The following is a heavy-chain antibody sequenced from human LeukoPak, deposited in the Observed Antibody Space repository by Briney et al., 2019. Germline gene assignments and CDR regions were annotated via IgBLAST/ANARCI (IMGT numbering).Heavy chain of an antibody. Sequence: GSLRLSCAASGFTFSSYWMSWVRQAPGKGLEWVANIKQDGSEKYYVDSVKGRFTISRDNAKNSLYLQMNSLRAEDTAVYYCARGRSSSWYGHDYYYMDVWGKGTTVTVSS. D-gene: IGHD6-13*01. J-gene: IGHJ6*03. V-gene: IGHV3-7*01. CDR3: ARGRSSSWYGHDYYYMDV. CDR2: IKQDGSEK. CDR1: GFTFSSYW.